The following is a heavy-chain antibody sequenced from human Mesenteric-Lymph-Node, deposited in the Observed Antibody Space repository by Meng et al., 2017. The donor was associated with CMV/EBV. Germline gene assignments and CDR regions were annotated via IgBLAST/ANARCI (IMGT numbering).Heavy chain of an antibody. Sequence: ASVKVSCKASGYTFNRFGISWLRQAPGQGLEWMGWISGYNGNTNYAQSLQDRVTMTADTSTNTAYMELRSLRSDDTAVYYCARFYGDRTGFDYWGQGTLVTVSS. CDR1: GYTFNRFG. CDR2: ISGYNGNT. CDR3: ARFYGDRTGFDY. J-gene: IGHJ4*02. D-gene: IGHD4-17*01. V-gene: IGHV1-18*01.